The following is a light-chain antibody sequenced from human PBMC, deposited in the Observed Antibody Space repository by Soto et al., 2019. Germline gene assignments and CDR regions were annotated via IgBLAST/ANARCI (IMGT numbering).Light chain of an antibody. CDR3: SSYTRDKRDYV. CDR1: DSDVGAYTS. CDR2: EVS. V-gene: IGLV2-14*01. Sequence: QSVLTQPASVSGSPGQSITISCIGSDSDVGAYTSVSWYQQHPGKAPKLLIYEVSNWPSGVSRRFSCSKSGNTASLTISGIQAEEEANYYCSSYTRDKRDYVFGTGTKVTVL. J-gene: IGLJ1*01.